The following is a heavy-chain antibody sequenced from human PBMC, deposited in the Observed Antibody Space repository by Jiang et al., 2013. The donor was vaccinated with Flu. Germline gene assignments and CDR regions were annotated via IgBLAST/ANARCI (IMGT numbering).Heavy chain of an antibody. CDR2: IYYSGNT. D-gene: IGHD1-7*01. Sequence: PGLVKPSGTLSLTCTVSGGSISSYYWSWIRQPPGKGLEWIGYIYYSGNTNDNPSLKSRVTISVDTSKNQFSLTLSSVTAADTAVYFCVREDPGTGTPDYWGQGTLVTVSS. J-gene: IGHJ4*02. V-gene: IGHV4-59*01. CDR1: GGSISSYY. CDR3: VREDPGTGTPDY.